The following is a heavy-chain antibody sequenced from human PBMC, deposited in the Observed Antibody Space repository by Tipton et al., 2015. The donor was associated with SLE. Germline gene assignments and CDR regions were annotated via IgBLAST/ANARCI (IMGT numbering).Heavy chain of an antibody. CDR2: SSTSGST. CDR3: ARVSRDGSLDAFDI. J-gene: IGHJ3*02. Sequence: TLSLTCTVSGGSISSGSYVWSWFLQPDGKGLEWIGHSSTSGSTNYNPTLESRVTISVDTSKNQFSLKLSSVTAADTAVYYCARVSRDGSLDAFDIWGQGTMVTVSS. CDR1: GGSISSGSYV. V-gene: IGHV4-61*09. D-gene: IGHD5-24*01.